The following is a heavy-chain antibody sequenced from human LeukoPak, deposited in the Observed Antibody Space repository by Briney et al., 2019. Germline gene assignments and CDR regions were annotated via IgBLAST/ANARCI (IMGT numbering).Heavy chain of an antibody. CDR1: GFTFSSYS. Sequence: GGSLRLSCAASGFTFSSYSMNWVRQAPGKGLHWVSYISSSSSSISYADSVKGRFTISRDNAKNSLYLQMNSLRAEDTAVYYCARVGDFWSGYQIDPWGQGTLVTVSS. D-gene: IGHD3-3*01. V-gene: IGHV3-48*04. J-gene: IGHJ5*02. CDR3: ARVGDFWSGYQIDP. CDR2: ISSSSSSI.